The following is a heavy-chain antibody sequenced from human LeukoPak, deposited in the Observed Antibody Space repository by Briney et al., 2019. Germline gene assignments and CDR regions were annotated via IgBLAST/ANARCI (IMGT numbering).Heavy chain of an antibody. CDR1: GFSFSTTW. CDR3: ARDSSSYYFDY. J-gene: IGHJ4*02. CDR2: ITSDGRNT. D-gene: IGHD6-6*01. V-gene: IGHV3-74*01. Sequence: PGGSLRLSCAASGFSFSTTWMNWVRQAPGKGLVSVSRITSDGRNTVYADSVEGRFTISRDNAKNTVYLQMDSLRAEDTAVYYCARDSSSYYFDYWGQGTLVTVSS.